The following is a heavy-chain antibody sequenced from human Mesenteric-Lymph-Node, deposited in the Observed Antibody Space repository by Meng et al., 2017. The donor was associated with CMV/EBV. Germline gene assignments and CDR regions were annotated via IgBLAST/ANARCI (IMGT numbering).Heavy chain of an antibody. CDR2: ISSSSSTI. D-gene: IGHD3-3*01. V-gene: IGHV3-48*04. CDR3: ARPKPDFWSGPFDY. CDR1: GFTFSSYS. J-gene: IGHJ4*02. Sequence: GESLKISCAASGFTFSSYSMNWVRQAPGKGLEWVSYISSSSSTIYYADSVKGRFTISRDNAKNSLYLQMNSLRAEDTAVYYCARPKPDFWSGPFDYWGQGIRVTVSS.